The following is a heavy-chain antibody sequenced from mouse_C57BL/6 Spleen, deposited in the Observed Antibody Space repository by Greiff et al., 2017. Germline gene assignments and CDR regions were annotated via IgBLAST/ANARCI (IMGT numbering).Heavy chain of an antibody. V-gene: IGHV1-82*01. CDR3: ARSLGRDY. D-gene: IGHD4-1*01. CDR1: GYAFSSSW. CDR2: IYPGDGDT. J-gene: IGHJ2*01. Sequence: VQLQQSGPELVKPGASVKISCKASGYAFSSSWMNWVKQRPGKGLEWIGRIYPGDGDTNYNGKFKGKATLTADKSSSTAYMQLSSLTSEDSAVYFCARSLGRDYWGQGTTLTVSS.